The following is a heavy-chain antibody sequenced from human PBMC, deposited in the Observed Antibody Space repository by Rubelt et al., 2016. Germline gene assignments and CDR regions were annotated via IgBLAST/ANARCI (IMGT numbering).Heavy chain of an antibody. CDR1: GFTFSSYA. Sequence: EVQLLESGGSLVQPGESLRLSCAASGFTFSSYAMSWVRQAPGKGLEWVSSISGSGGSGNSTYYADSVRGRFTGSRDNFKSTLYLQMDSLRADDTAVYYCAKGGLSCCFDSWGQGSLVTVSS. CDR3: AKGGLSCCFDS. CDR2: ISGSGGSGNST. D-gene: IGHD2-15*01. J-gene: IGHJ4*02. V-gene: IGHV3-23*01.